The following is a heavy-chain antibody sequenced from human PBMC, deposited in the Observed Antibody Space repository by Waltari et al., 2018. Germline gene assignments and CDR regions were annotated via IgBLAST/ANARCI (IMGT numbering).Heavy chain of an antibody. J-gene: IGHJ4*02. V-gene: IGHV1-2*02. D-gene: IGHD3-22*01. CDR1: GYTFTGYY. Sequence: QVQLVQSGAEVKKPGASVKVSCKASGYTFTGYYMHWVRQAPGQGLEWMGWINPNSGGTNYAQKFQGRVTMTRDTSISTAYMELSRLRSDDTAVYYCARDSSGDSSGYPSGYWGQGTLVTVSS. CDR3: ARDSSGDSSGYPSGY. CDR2: INPNSGGT.